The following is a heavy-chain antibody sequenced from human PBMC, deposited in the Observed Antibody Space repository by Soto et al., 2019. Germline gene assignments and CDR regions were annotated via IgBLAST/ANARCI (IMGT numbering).Heavy chain of an antibody. CDR2: IDYSGST. D-gene: IGHD6-19*01. J-gene: IGHJ5*02. V-gene: IGHV4-39*01. Sequence: QLQLQESGPGLVTPSETLSLPCIVSGGSINSRSYFWGWVRQPPEMGLEWIGSIDYSGSTYYNPSLRSRGTLSVDTSKNQFSLKLSSVTAADTAVFYCARHYSSGSRNWFDPWGQGTLVTGSS. CDR3: ARHYSSGSRNWFDP. CDR1: GGSINSRSYF.